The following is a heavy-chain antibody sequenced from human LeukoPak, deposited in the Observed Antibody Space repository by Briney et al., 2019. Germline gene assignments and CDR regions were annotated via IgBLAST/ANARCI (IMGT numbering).Heavy chain of an antibody. J-gene: IGHJ4*02. Sequence: GGSLRLSCAASGFTFRNFGMHWVRQAPGKGLEGVAFIRFDGRDEYYVDSLKGRFTISRDNSKNTVYLQMNSLTSEDTALYYCAKDKSQVGVDSASTLVDHWGQGTLVIVSS. CDR2: IRFDGRDE. CDR3: AKDKSQVGVDSASTLVDH. V-gene: IGHV3-30*02. CDR1: GFTFRNFG. D-gene: IGHD2-8*02.